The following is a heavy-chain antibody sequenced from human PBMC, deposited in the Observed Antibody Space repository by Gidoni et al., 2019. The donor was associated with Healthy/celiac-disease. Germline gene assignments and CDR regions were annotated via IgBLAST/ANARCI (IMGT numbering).Heavy chain of an antibody. CDR3: ARGAGRLRYVEPGAFDI. V-gene: IGHV3-64*01. D-gene: IGHD3-9*01. CDR2: ISSNGGST. J-gene: IGHJ3*02. CDR1: GLTFSSHA. Sequence: EVQLVESGGGLLQLGGSLNLSCAAPGLTFSSHAMHWVRPAHGKGLEYVSAISSNGGSTYYANSVKGRFTISRDNSKNTLYLQMGSLRAEDRAVYYCARGAGRLRYVEPGAFDIWGQGTMVTVSS.